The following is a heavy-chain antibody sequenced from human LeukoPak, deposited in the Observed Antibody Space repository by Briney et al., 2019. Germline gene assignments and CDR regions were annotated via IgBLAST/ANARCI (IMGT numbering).Heavy chain of an antibody. D-gene: IGHD4-17*01. V-gene: IGHV3-21*01. CDR1: GFTFSSYS. CDR2: ISSSSSYI. CDR3: ARDGPAVTTDQFDY. Sequence: PGGSLRLSCAASGFTFSSYSMNWVRQAPGKGLEWVSSISSSSSYIYYADSVKGRFTISRDNAKNSLYLQMNILRAEDTAVYYCARDGPAVTTDQFDYWGQGTLVTVSS. J-gene: IGHJ4*02.